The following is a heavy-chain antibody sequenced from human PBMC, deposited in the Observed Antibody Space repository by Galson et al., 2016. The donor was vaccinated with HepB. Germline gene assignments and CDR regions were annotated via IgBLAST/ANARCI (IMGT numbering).Heavy chain of an antibody. CDR1: GFTFSSFG. CDR2: IWYDGSNE. V-gene: IGHV3-33*01. CDR3: ATTTVTMDWYFDL. Sequence: SLRLSCAASGFTFSSFGMHWVRQAPGKGLEWVAVIWYDGSNEHYADSVKGRFTISRDNSKNTLYLQMSSLRAEDTAVYFCATTTVTMDWYFDLWGRGTLVTVSS. J-gene: IGHJ2*01. D-gene: IGHD4-17*01.